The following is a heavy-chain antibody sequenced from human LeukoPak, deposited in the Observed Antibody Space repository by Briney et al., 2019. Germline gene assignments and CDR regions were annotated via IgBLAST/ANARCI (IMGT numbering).Heavy chain of an antibody. Sequence: SVSVSFKASGGTFISYAISWVRQAPGEGGEWMGRIIAILGIANYTQKFQGRVTITADKSTSTAYMELSSLRSEDTAVYYCARALNRNTYYYDSSGYPGSEYYYGMDVWGQGTTVTVSS. CDR3: ARALNRNTYYYDSSGYPGSEYYYGMDV. CDR1: GGTFISYA. CDR2: IIAILGIA. V-gene: IGHV1-69*04. J-gene: IGHJ6*02. D-gene: IGHD3-22*01.